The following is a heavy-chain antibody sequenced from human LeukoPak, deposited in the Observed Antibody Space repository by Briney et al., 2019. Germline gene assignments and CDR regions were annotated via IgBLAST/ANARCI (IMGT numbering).Heavy chain of an antibody. CDR1: GYTFTSYY. D-gene: IGHD3-22*01. Sequence: ASVKVSCKASGYTFTSYYMHWVRQAPGQGLEWMGIINPSGGSTSYAQKFQGRVTMTRDTSTSTVYMELSSLRSEDTAVYYCARGQYYYDSSGYSLPDYWGQGTLVTVSS. CDR2: INPSGGST. CDR3: ARGQYYYDSSGYSLPDY. V-gene: IGHV1-46*01. J-gene: IGHJ4*02.